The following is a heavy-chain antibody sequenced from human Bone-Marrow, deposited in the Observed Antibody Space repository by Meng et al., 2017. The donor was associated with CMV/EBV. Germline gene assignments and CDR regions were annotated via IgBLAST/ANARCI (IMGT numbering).Heavy chain of an antibody. V-gene: IGHV3-74*01. CDR1: GFTFRGYW. D-gene: IGHD3-3*01. CDR3: AKGREGGADYEFWSGYDLAV. J-gene: IGHJ6*02. Sequence: GESLKISCAASGFTFRGYWMHWVRQAPGKGLVWVSGLSTDGSNTRYADSVKGRFTISRDNAKNTLALQMNSLRAEDTAVYYCAKGREGGADYEFWSGYDLAVWGQGTKVTVS. CDR2: LSTDGSNT.